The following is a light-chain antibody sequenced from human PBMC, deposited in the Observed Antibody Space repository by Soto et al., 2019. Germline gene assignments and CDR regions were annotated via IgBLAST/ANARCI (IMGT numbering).Light chain of an antibody. CDR2: AAC. CDR1: QGISSY. CDR3: QQYYSYPRT. Sequence: IQMTQSPSSLSASVGDRVTITCRASQGISSYLAWYQQKPGKAPKLLIYAACSLQSGVPSRFSGSGSGTDFTLTISCLQSEDFATYYCQQYYSYPRTFGQGTKVDIK. J-gene: IGKJ1*01. V-gene: IGKV1-8*01.